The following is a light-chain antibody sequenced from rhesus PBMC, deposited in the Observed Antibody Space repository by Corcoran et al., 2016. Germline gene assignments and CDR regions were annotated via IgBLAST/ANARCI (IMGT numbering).Light chain of an antibody. Sequence: EIVMTQSPATLALSPGERATLSCRASQSVSSYLAWYQQKPGQAPRRLIYGASGRATGIQDRFSGSGSGTEFTLTISSLEPEDVGVYFCLQSSNWPWTFGQGTKVEIK. CDR3: LQSSNWPWT. V-gene: IGKV3-24*04. CDR1: QSVSSY. CDR2: GAS. J-gene: IGKJ1*01.